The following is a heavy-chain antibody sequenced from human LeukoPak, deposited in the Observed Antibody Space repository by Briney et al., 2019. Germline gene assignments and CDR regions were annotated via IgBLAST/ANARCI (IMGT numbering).Heavy chain of an antibody. CDR2: ISSSSSYI. V-gene: IGHV3-21*01. D-gene: IGHD3-22*01. J-gene: IGHJ4*02. CDR1: GFTFSSYS. Sequence: GGSLRLSCAASGFTFSSYSMNWVRQAPGKGREWVSSISSSSSYIYYADSVKGRFTISRDNAKNSLYLQMNSLRAEDTAVYYCARDLYYYDSSGDYWGQGTLVTVSS. CDR3: ARDLYYYDSSGDY.